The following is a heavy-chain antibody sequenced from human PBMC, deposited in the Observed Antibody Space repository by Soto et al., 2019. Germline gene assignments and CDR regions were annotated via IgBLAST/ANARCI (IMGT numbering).Heavy chain of an antibody. CDR3: ATLYWSYYASTGYLDH. J-gene: IGHJ4*01. D-gene: IGHD3-22*01. V-gene: IGHV4-30-4*01. CDR1: NGSISNGDYY. CDR2: IYFTGTT. Sequence: SETLSLTCTVSNGSISNGDYYWSWVRQSPGKGLESIGYIYFTGTTYYNPSLQSRLSISVDRSKNQMSLRLTSVTAADTAVYSSATLYWSYYASTGYLDHWGQGTLVTVSS.